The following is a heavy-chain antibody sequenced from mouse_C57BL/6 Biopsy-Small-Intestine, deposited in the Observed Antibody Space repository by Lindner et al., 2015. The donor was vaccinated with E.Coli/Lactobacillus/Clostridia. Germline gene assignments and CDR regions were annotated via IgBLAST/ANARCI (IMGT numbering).Heavy chain of an antibody. CDR1: GFTFSDYG. D-gene: IGHD2-4*01. CDR2: IVGGSNTI. V-gene: IGHV5-17*03. J-gene: IGHJ2*01. Sequence: VQLQESGGGLVKPGGSLKLSCAASGFTFSDYGMHWVRQAPEKGLEWVAYIVGGSNTIYYADTVKGRFTISRDNAKNTLYLQMSSLKSEDTAMYYCARYDYERFDYWGQGTTLTVSS. CDR3: ARYDYERFDY.